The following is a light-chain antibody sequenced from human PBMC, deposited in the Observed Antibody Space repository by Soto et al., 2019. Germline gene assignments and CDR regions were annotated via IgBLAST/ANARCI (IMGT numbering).Light chain of an antibody. CDR2: AAS. J-gene: IGKJ1*01. CDR1: QSISNN. Sequence: DIQLTQSPSSRSPSVDSRVMSTCPARQSISNNLNWYQQKPGKAPKLLIFAASSLQSGVPSRFSGSRSGPDFTLTISSLQPEDFATYYCQQSDSSPPPFGQGTKV. V-gene: IGKV1-39*01. CDR3: QQSDSSPPP.